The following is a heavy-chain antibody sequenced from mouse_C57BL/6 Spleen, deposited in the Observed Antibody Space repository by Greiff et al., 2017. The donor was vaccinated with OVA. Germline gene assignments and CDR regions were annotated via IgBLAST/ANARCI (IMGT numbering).Heavy chain of an antibody. CDR1: GYAFSSSW. J-gene: IGHJ2*01. D-gene: IGHD1-3*01. Sequence: QVQLKESGPELVKPGASVKISCKASGYAFSSSWMNWVKQRPGKGLEWIGRIYPGDGDTNYNGKFKGKATLTADKSSRTAYMQLSSLTSEDSAVYSCAKQDTKDICYWGEGATLTVSP. CDR2: IYPGDGDT. V-gene: IGHV1-82*01. CDR3: AKQDTKDICY.